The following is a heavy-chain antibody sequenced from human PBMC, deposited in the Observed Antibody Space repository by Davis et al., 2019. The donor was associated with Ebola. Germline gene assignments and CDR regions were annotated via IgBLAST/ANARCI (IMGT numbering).Heavy chain of an antibody. CDR3: ARETDISTFGY. J-gene: IGHJ4*02. Sequence: GESLKISCAASGFNFGDYAMNWVRQAPGKGLEWVSGINWIGSNTDYADSVKGRFTISRDNDKNTVYLQMHSLTAEDTALYYCARETDISTFGYWGQGTQVTVSA. V-gene: IGHV3-20*04. CDR2: INWIGSNT. D-gene: IGHD5-12*01. CDR1: GFNFGDYA.